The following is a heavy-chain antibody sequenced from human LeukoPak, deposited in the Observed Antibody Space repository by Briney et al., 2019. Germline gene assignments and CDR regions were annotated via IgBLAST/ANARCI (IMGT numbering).Heavy chain of an antibody. Sequence: PGGSLRLSCATSGFTLSNVWMSWVRQAPGKGLEWVGNIRGDGSVKFYLDSVKGRFTISRDNTNSVSLQMNNLKAEDTAVYYCERSVAAPADYWGQGTLVIVSS. J-gene: IGHJ4*02. V-gene: IGHV3-7*03. CDR1: GFTLSNVW. D-gene: IGHD6-6*01. CDR3: ERSVAAPADY. CDR2: IRGDGSVK.